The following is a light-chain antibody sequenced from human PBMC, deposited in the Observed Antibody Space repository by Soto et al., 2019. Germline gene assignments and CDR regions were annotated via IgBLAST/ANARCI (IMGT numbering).Light chain of an antibody. CDR3: SSYTSSNTHVL. Sequence: QSALTQPASVSGSPGQSITISCTGTSSDVGGYNYVSWYQQKPGKAPKLMIYEVRIRPSGVSNRFSGSKSGNTASLTISGLQAEDEADYYCSSYTSSNTHVLFGGGTQLTVL. CDR1: SSDVGGYNY. J-gene: IGLJ2*01. V-gene: IGLV2-14*01. CDR2: EVR.